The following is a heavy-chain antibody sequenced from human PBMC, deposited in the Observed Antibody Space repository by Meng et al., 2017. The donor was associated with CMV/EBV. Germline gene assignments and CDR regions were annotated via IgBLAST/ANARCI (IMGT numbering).Heavy chain of an antibody. Sequence: GESLKISCAASGFTFSSYWMSWVRQAPGKGLEWVSSISSSSSYIYYADSVKGRFTISRDNAKNSLYLQMNSLRAEDTAVYYCARDLGPYNWNYVGVVQGAKDYWGQGTLVTVSS. CDR1: GFTFSSYW. V-gene: IGHV3-21*01. CDR3: ARDLGPYNWNYVGVVQGAKDY. CDR2: ISSSSSYI. D-gene: IGHD1-7*01. J-gene: IGHJ4*02.